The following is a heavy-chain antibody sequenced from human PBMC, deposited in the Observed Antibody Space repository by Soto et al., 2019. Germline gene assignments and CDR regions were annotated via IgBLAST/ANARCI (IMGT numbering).Heavy chain of an antibody. CDR2: ISYDGSNK. D-gene: IGHD6-19*01. CDR1: GFTFSSYG. Sequence: GGSLRLSCVASGFTFSSYGMHWVRQAPGKGLEWVAVISYDGSNKYYADSVKGRFTISRDNSKNTLYLQMNSLRAEDTAVYYCAKDRTIAVAVTNWFHPWVQGTLFTAS. V-gene: IGHV3-30*18. J-gene: IGHJ5*02. CDR3: AKDRTIAVAVTNWFHP.